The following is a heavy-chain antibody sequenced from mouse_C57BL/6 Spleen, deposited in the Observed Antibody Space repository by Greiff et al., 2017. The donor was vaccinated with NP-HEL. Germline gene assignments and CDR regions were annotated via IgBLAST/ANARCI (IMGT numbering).Heavy chain of an antibody. Sequence: QVQLKESGAELVKPGASVKISCKASGYAFSSYWMNWVKQRPGKGLEWIGQIYPGDGDTNYNGKFKGKATLTADKSSSTAYMQLSSLTSEDSAVYFCAREGITTALGYFDVWGTGTTVTVSS. CDR2: IYPGDGDT. V-gene: IGHV1-80*01. CDR1: GYAFSSYW. CDR3: AREGITTALGYFDV. J-gene: IGHJ1*03. D-gene: IGHD1-2*01.